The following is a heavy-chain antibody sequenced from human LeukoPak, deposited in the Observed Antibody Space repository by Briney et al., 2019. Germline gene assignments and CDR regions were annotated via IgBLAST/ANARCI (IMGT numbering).Heavy chain of an antibody. CDR3: AKGTIATAVRSWFDP. Sequence: GGSLRLSCAASGFTFSSYAMHWVRQAPGKGLEWVAVISYDGSNKYYADSVKGRFTISRDNSKNMVYLQMNSLRADDTAVYYCAKGTIATAVRSWFDPRGQGTLVTVSS. J-gene: IGHJ5*02. CDR1: GFTFSSYA. V-gene: IGHV3-30-3*01. D-gene: IGHD6-13*01. CDR2: ISYDGSNK.